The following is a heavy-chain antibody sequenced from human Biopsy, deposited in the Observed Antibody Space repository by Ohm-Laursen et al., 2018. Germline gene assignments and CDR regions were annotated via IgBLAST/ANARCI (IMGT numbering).Heavy chain of an antibody. V-gene: IGHV1-18*04. CDR1: GYTFISYG. Sequence: ESSVKVSCKASGYTFISYGISWVRQAPGQGLEWMGWTSGYNDDTNYAQKFQGRLTMTTDTSTSTAYMELRSLRSDDTAVYFCARDYEVYAKTDCFDPWGQGTLVTVSS. J-gene: IGHJ5*02. CDR2: TSGYNDDT. CDR3: ARDYEVYAKTDCFDP. D-gene: IGHD2-8*01.